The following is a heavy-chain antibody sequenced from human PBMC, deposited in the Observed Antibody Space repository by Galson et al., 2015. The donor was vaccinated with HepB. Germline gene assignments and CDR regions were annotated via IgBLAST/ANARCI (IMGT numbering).Heavy chain of an antibody. CDR1: GFSLSTSGMC. V-gene: IGHV2-70*12. Sequence: PALVKPTQTLTLTCTFSGFSLSTSGMCVSWIRQPPGKALEWLALIDWDDDKYYSTSLKTRLTISKDTSKNQVVLTMINMDPVDTATYYCAHRDTVLLPAGFDYWGQGTLVTVSS. CDR2: IDWDDDK. J-gene: IGHJ4*02. D-gene: IGHD2-2*01. CDR3: AHRDTVLLPAGFDY.